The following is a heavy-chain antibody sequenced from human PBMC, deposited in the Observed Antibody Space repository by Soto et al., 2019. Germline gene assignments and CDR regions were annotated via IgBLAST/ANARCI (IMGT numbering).Heavy chain of an antibody. CDR2: VYQSGST. CDR1: DYLINSDYS. J-gene: IGHJ4*02. D-gene: IGHD1-1*01. Sequence: SETLSLTYVVSDYLINSDYSCGWIRQPPGKGLEWIGSVYQSGSTAYNPSLKSRVSLSVDRSKNQLSLKLTSVSAADTAVYYCWIGTGHVDYWGQGTLVTVSS. V-gene: IGHV4-38-2*01. CDR3: WIGTGHVDY.